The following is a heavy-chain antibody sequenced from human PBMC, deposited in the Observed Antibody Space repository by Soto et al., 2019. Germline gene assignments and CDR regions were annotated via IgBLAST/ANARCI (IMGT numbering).Heavy chain of an antibody. V-gene: IGHV3-48*01. D-gene: IGHD3-3*01. CDR1: GFTFSSYS. CDR3: ARDFWSGYYLLDY. Sequence: PGGSLRLSCAASGFTFSSYSMNWVRQAPGKGLEWVSYISSSSSTIYYADSVKGRFTISRDNAKNSLYLQMNSLRAEDTAVYYCARDFWSGYYLLDYWGQGTLVTVSS. CDR2: ISSSSSTI. J-gene: IGHJ4*02.